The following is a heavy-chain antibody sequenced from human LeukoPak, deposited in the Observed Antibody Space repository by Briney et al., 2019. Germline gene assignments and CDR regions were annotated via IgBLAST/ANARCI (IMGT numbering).Heavy chain of an antibody. Sequence: SVKVSCKASGGTLSSYAISWVRQAPGQGLEWMGGIIPIFGTANYAQKFQGRVTITADESTSTAYMELSSLRSEDTAVYYCARDQVPYDSSGYYFYWGQGTLVTVSS. V-gene: IGHV1-69*13. CDR2: IIPIFGTA. CDR3: ARDQVPYDSSGYYFY. CDR1: GGTLSSYA. J-gene: IGHJ4*02. D-gene: IGHD3-22*01.